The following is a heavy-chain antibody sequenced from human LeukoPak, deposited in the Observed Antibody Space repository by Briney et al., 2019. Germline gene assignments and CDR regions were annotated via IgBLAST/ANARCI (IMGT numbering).Heavy chain of an antibody. CDR3: ARSRTRDVFDI. CDR2: ISSSSSTI. J-gene: IGHJ3*02. CDR1: GFTFSDYY. Sequence: GGSLRLSCAASGFTFSDYYMIWIRQAPGKGPEWVSYISSSSSTIYYADSVKGRFTISRDNAKNSLYLQMSSLRAEDTAVYYCARSRTRDVFDIWGQGTMVTVSS. V-gene: IGHV3-11*01.